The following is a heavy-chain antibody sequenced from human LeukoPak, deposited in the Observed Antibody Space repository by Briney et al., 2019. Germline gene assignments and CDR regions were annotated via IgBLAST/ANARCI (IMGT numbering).Heavy chain of an antibody. CDR2: IYYSGST. V-gene: IGHV4-30-4*08. CDR3: ARSRYYDFWSGYYGYFQH. J-gene: IGHJ1*01. Sequence: SQTLSLTCTVSGGSISSGDYYWSWIRQPPGKGPEWIGYIYYSGSTYYNPSLKSRVTISVDTSKNQFSLKLSSVTAAGTAVYYCARSRYYDFWSGYYGYFQHWGQGTLVTVSS. CDR1: GGSISSGDYY. D-gene: IGHD3-3*01.